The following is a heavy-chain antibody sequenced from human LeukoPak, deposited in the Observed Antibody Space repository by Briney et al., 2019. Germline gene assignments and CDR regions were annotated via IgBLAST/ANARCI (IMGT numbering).Heavy chain of an antibody. J-gene: IGHJ5*02. CDR1: GYTFTGYY. D-gene: IGHD1-14*01. CDR2: INPNSGGT. CDR3: ARDLSRDNLSFDP. V-gene: IGHV1-2*02. Sequence: ASVKVSCKASGYTFTGYYMHWVRQAPGQGLEWMGWINPNSGGTNYAQKFQGRVTMTRDTSISTAYMELSSLRSDDTAVYYCARDLSRDNLSFDPWGQGTLVTVSS.